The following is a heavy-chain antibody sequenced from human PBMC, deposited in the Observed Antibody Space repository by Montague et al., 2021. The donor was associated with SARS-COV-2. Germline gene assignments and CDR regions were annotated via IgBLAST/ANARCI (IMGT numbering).Heavy chain of an antibody. V-gene: IGHV3-23*01. Sequence: SLRLSCAASGFTFTSYAMAWVRRAPGKGLEWVSYGGSGGSRYYTXSVKVRFTIARDNAKSTLYLEMNSLRAEDTAVYYCAKLRGASYPDYFFDYWGQGALVTVSS. D-gene: IGHD1-26*01. CDR1: GFTFTSYA. CDR2: GGSGGSR. CDR3: AKLRGASYPDYFFDY. J-gene: IGHJ4*02.